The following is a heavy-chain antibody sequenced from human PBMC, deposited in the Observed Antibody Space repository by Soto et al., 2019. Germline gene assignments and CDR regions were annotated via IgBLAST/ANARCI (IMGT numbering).Heavy chain of an antibody. J-gene: IGHJ4*02. CDR1: GYSFTEFS. CDR3: ARDYTSGWRDFQY. V-gene: IGHV1-3*01. Sequence: QVQLVQSGAEVKKPGASVKLSCKTSGYSFTEFSMQWARQAPGQRLEWMGWINAANGDTEYSRKFYGRVTITTDTSASTGYMDLSSLTSEDTAVYYCARDYTSGWRDFQYWGQGTVVTVSS. D-gene: IGHD6-19*01. CDR2: INAANGDT.